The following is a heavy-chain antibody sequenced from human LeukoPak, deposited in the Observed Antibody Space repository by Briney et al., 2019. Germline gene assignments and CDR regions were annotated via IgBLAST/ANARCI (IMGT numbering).Heavy chain of an antibody. CDR2: INHSGST. V-gene: IGHV4-34*01. CDR1: GGSLSGYY. J-gene: IGHJ4*02. Sequence: SSETLSLTCAVYGGSLSGYYWSWIRQPPGKGLEWIGEINHSGSTNYNPSLKSRVTISVDTSKNQLSLKLSSMTAADTALYYCARSQSGYNYGYHFDSWGQGTLVTVSS. CDR3: ARSQSGYNYGYHFDS. D-gene: IGHD5-18*01.